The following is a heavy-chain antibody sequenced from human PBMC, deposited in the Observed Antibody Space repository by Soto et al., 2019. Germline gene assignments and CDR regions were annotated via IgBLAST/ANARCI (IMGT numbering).Heavy chain of an antibody. CDR2: TIPVFNAP. J-gene: IGHJ3*02. D-gene: IGHD2-2*02. Sequence: QVQLEQSGAAVKKPGSSVKVSCKASGGTLSDHGVAWLRQAPGQGLEWMGGTIPVFNAPKYAPKFQGRVTIAADKSTNIAYMELSSLRFEDTALYYWARGVFDSWNHYTGPSAFDIWGQGTMVIVSS. CDR1: GGTLSDHG. CDR3: ARGVFDSWNHYTGPSAFDI. V-gene: IGHV1-69*06.